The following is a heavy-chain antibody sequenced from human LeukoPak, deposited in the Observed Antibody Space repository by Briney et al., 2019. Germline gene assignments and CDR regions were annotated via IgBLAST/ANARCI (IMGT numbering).Heavy chain of an antibody. CDR3: ARVSTKVAVKY. CDR2: SYRSGST. V-gene: IGHV4-38-2*01. Sequence: KPSETLSLTCAVSGYSISSDYYWGWIRQPPGKGLEWIGNSYRSGSTDYNPSLKSRVTISVDTSKNQFSLKLSSATAADTAVYYCARVSTKVAVKYWGQGILVTISS. J-gene: IGHJ4*02. CDR1: GYSISSDYY. D-gene: IGHD4-11*01.